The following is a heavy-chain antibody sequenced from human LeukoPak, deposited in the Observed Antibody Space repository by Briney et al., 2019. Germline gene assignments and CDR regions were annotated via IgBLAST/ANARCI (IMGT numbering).Heavy chain of an antibody. CDR1: RCTFSSYP. CDR3: AREDPAAAGSFDY. Sequence: SVTVSFQASRCTFSSYPISWVRQAPGQGLACTGVIIPIFGTANYAQKFQGRVTITADESTSTDYMELSSLRSEDTAVYYCAREDPAAAGSFDYWGQGTLVTVSS. J-gene: IGHJ4*02. CDR2: IIPIFGTA. D-gene: IGHD6-13*01. V-gene: IGHV1-69*13.